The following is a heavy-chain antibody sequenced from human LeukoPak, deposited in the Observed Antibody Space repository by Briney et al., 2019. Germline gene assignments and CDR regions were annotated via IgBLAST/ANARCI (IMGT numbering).Heavy chain of an antibody. CDR2: IKQDGSEQ. CDR1: GFTFSRYW. D-gene: IGHD4-11*01. CDR3: ARDPDYYYFDY. Sequence: GSLRLSCAASGFTFSRYWMSWVRQAPGKGLEWVANIKQDGSEQYYVDSVKGRFTISRDNAKNSLYLQMNSLRAEDTAVYYCARDPDYYYFDYWGQGTLVTVSS. V-gene: IGHV3-7*04. J-gene: IGHJ4*02.